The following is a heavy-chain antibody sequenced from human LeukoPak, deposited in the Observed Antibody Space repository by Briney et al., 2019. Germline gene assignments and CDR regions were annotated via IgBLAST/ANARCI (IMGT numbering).Heavy chain of an antibody. CDR1: GRSIGTSAYY. J-gene: IGHJ4*02. D-gene: IGHD3-16*02. Sequence: PSETLSLTCTVSGRSIGTSAYYWHWLRQHPGRGLERIVFMSDCGSTLYHPSLKRRVTISSDTSKNQFYLKLTSVTAADMAVYYCARGRYSYGWNDYWGQGTLVTVSS. CDR3: ARGRYSYGWNDY. V-gene: IGHV4-31*03. CDR2: MSDCGST.